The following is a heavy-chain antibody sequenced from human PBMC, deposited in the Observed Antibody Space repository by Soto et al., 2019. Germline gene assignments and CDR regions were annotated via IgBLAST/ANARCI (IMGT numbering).Heavy chain of an antibody. V-gene: IGHV4-59*01. D-gene: IGHD2-15*01. J-gene: IGHJ4*02. CDR3: AITVGQGYCSGGSCYSVDY. Sequence: SETLSLTCTVSGGSISSYYWSWIRQPPGKGLEWIGYIYYNGSTNYNPSLKSRVTITVDTSKNQFSLKLSSVTTADTAVYYCAITVGQGYCSGGSCYSVDYWGQGTLVTVSS. CDR2: IYYNGST. CDR1: GGSISSYY.